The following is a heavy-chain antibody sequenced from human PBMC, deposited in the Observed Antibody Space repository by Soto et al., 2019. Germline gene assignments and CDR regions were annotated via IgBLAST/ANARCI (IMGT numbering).Heavy chain of an antibody. CDR1: GDSFISYW. V-gene: IGHV5-51*01. D-gene: IGHD6-6*01. CDR2: IYPGDSDT. J-gene: IGHJ6*02. CDR3: ARHGGDSSSSYYYGMDV. Sequence: GESLKISCKGSGDSFISYWIGWVRQMPGKGLEWMGIIYPGDSDTRYSPSFQGQVTISADKSISTAYLQWSSLKASDTAMYYCARHGGDSSSSYYYGMDVWGQGTTVTVSS.